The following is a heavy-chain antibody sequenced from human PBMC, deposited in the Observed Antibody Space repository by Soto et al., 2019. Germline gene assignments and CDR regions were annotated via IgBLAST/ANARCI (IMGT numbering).Heavy chain of an antibody. CDR3: AKDKMRGGWPDYYYGMDV. CDR1: GFTFSSYG. V-gene: IGHV3-30*18. CDR2: ISYDGSNK. Sequence: GGSLRLSCAASGFTFSSYGMHWVRQAPGKGLEWVAVISYDGSNKYYADPVKGRFTISRDNSKNTLYLQMNSLRAEDTAVYYCAKDKMRGGWPDYYYGMDVWGQGTTVTVSS. J-gene: IGHJ6*02. D-gene: IGHD3-16*01.